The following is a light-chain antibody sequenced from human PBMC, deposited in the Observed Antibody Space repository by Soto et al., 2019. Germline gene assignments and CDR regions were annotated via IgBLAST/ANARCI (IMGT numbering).Light chain of an antibody. CDR1: SSDFGNYNL. CDR3: SSYTNSSTRV. V-gene: IGLV2-14*02. J-gene: IGLJ1*01. Sequence: QSVLTQPASVSGSPGQSITISCTGTSSDFGNYNLVSWYQQHPGKVPKLILFEVNKRPSGVSGRFSGSKSGNTASLTISGLQAEDEADYYCSSYTNSSTRVVGTGTKVTV. CDR2: EVN.